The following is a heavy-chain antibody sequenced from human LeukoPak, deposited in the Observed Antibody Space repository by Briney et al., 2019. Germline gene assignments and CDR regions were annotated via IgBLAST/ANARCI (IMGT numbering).Heavy chain of an antibody. CDR3: AHSGTVTTPHDAFDI. CDR2: IYWNDDK. D-gene: IGHD4-17*01. Sequence: SGPTLVNPTQTLTLTCTFSGFSLSTSGPGLGWIRQPPGKALEWLALIYWNDDKRYSPSLKSRLTITKDTSKNLVVLTMTNMDPVDTATYYCAHSGTVTTPHDAFDIWGQGTMVTVSS. J-gene: IGHJ3*02. V-gene: IGHV2-5*01. CDR1: GFSLSTSGPG.